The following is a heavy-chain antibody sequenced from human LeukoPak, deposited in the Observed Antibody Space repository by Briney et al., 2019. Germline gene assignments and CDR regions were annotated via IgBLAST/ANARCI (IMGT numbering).Heavy chain of an antibody. D-gene: IGHD3-22*01. CDR2: IRSKVYGGTT. CDR1: GFTFRDYA. J-gene: IGHJ3*02. V-gene: IGHV3-49*04. CDR3: TRDPYYFDSSGYYHHAFDI. Sequence: GGSLRLSCTGFGFTFRDYAVSWVRQAPGKGLECIGFIRSKVYGGTTEYAASVKGRFTRYRDDSKSIAYMQMNSLKTENTAVYYCTRDPYYFDSSGYYHHAFDIWGQGTMVAVSS.